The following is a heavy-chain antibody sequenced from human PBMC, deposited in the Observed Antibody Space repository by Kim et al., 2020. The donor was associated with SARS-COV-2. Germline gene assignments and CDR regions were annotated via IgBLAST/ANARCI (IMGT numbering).Heavy chain of an antibody. Sequence: GGSLRLSCAASGFTFSSYDMHCVRQATGKGLEWVSAIGTAGDTYYPGSVKGRFTISRENAKNSLYLQMNSLRAGDTAVYYCARAPPRGGNKPGVDGRASWYFDLWGRGTLVTVSS. CDR2: IGTAGDT. D-gene: IGHD2-15*01. V-gene: IGHV3-13*01. J-gene: IGHJ2*01. CDR3: ARAPPRGGNKPGVDGRASWYFDL. CDR1: GFTFSSYD.